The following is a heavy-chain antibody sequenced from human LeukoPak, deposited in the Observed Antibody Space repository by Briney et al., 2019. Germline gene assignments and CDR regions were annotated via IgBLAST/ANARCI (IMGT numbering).Heavy chain of an antibody. V-gene: IGHV3-21*01. CDR2: ISSSSSYI. CDR3: ARERGVTAHDAFDI. D-gene: IGHD1-14*01. CDR1: GFTFSSYS. Sequence: GGSLRLSCAASGFTFSSYSMNWVRQAPGKGLEWVSSISSSSSYIYYADSVKGRFTISRDNAKNSLYLQMNSLRAEDTAVYYCARERGVTAHDAFDIWGQGTMVTVSS. J-gene: IGHJ3*02.